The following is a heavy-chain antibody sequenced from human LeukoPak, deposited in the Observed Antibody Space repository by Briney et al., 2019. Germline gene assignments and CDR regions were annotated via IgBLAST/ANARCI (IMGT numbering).Heavy chain of an antibody. Sequence: SVKVSCKASGGTFSSYAISWMRQAPGQGLEWMGGIIPIFGTANYAQKFQGRVTITADESTSTAYMELSSLRSEDTAVYYCARLSLAKYYFDYWGQGTLVTVSS. D-gene: IGHD3-3*02. J-gene: IGHJ4*02. CDR2: IIPIFGTA. CDR1: GGTFSSYA. CDR3: ARLSLAKYYFDY. V-gene: IGHV1-69*01.